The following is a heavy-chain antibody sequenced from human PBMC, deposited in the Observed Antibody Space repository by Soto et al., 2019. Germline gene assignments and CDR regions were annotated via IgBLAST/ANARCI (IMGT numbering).Heavy chain of an antibody. CDR1: GYTFTTYG. V-gene: IGHV1-18*04. Sequence: ASVKVSCKASGYTFTTYGISWVRQAPGQGLEWMGWISTISGTTKYAQKFEGRVTITTDESTSTAYMELSSLRSEDTAVYYCARDTAMGTGDYWGQGTLVTVSS. CDR3: ARDTAMGTGDY. J-gene: IGHJ4*02. D-gene: IGHD5-18*01. CDR2: ISTISGTT.